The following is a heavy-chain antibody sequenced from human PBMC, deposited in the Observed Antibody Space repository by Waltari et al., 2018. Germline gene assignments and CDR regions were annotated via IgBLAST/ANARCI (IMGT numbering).Heavy chain of an antibody. D-gene: IGHD5-12*01. CDR3: AKEMTQRWLQLGADAFDI. CDR1: GGTFSSYA. J-gene: IGHJ3*02. Sequence: QVQLVQSGAEVKRPGSSVKVSCKASGGTFSSYAISWVRQAPGQGLEWMGGIIPIFGTANYAQKFQGRVTITADESTSTAYMELSSLRAEDTAVYYCAKEMTQRWLQLGADAFDIWGQGTMVTVSS. V-gene: IGHV1-69*01. CDR2: IIPIFGTA.